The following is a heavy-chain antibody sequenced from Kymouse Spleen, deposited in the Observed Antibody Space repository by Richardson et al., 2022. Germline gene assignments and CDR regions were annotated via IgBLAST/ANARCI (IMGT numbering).Heavy chain of an antibody. CDR1: GFTFDDYA. V-gene: IGHV3-9*01. CDR2: ISWNSGSI. Sequence: EVQLVESGGGLVQPGRSLRLSCAASGFTFDDYAMHWVRQAPGKGLEWVSGISWNSGSIGYADSVKGRFTISRDNAKNSLYLQMNSLRAEDTALYYCAKDASSSGWPHFDYWGQGTLVTVSS. CDR3: AKDASSSGWPHFDY. D-gene: IGHD6-19*01. J-gene: IGHJ4*02.